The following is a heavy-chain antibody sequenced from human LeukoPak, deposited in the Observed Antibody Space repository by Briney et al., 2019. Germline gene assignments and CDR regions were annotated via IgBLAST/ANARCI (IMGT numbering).Heavy chain of an antibody. CDR2: INADGGST. Sequence: DPGGSLRLSCAASGFTFSSYAMSWVRQAPGKGREWVSTINADGGSTYYADSVRGRFIIARDNSYNTLYLQMNSLRVEDTAVYYCAGYSYTRGFDPWGQGTLVIVSS. CDR3: AGYSYTRGFDP. CDR1: GFTFSSYA. V-gene: IGHV3-23*01. J-gene: IGHJ5*02. D-gene: IGHD3-10*01.